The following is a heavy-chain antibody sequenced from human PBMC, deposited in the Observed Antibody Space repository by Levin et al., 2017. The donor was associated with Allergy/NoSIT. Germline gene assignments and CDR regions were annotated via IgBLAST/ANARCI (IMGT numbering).Heavy chain of an antibody. V-gene: IGHV3-21*01. Sequence: GGSLRLSCAASGILFSSYDMNWVRQAPGKGLEWVSSISAGGNYIYYADSVKGRFTISRDNAKNSLFLQMNSLRAEDTAVYYCASWAMYHYDRSAFDYFYYAMDVWGHATTVTVSS. CDR2: ISAGGNYI. CDR3: ASWAMYHYDRSAFDYFYYAMDV. CDR1: GILFSSYD. D-gene: IGHD3-22*01. J-gene: IGHJ6*02.